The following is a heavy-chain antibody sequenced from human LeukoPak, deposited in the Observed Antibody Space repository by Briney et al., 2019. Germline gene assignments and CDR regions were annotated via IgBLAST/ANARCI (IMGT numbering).Heavy chain of an antibody. J-gene: IGHJ6*03. D-gene: IGHD4-11*01. CDR1: GFTFSSYA. V-gene: IGHV3-23*01. CDR2: ISGSGGST. CDR3: AKAGLTTVTETYYYYYMDV. Sequence: GGSLTLSCAASGFTFSSYAMSWVRQAPRKGLESVSAISGSGGSTYYADSVKGRFTISRDNSKNTLYLQMNSLRAEDTAVYYCAKAGLTTVTETYYYYYMDVWGKGTTVTVSS.